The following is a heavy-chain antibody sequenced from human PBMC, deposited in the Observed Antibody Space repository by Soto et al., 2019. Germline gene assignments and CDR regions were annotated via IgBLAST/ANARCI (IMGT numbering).Heavy chain of an antibody. CDR2: VKSKSDGETT. J-gene: IGHJ4*02. D-gene: IGHD2-21*01. V-gene: IGHV3-15*01. CDR3: STDRRIASSDY. Sequence: EVQLVESGGGLVKPGESLRLSCAASGFTFTNAWMGWVRQAPGKGLEWVGRVKSKSDGETTDYAAPVKGRFTISRDDSKNTLYLQMNSLNAEDTAVYYCSTDRRIASSDYWGQGNLVTVSS. CDR1: GFTFTNAW.